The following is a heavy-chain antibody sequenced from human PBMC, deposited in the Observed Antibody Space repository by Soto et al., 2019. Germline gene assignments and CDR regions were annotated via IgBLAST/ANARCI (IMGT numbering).Heavy chain of an antibody. CDR2: ISYDGSNK. CDR3: ARERRDFFESSGQQRGSVDI. J-gene: IGHJ6*04. Sequence: GGSLRLSCAASGFTFSSYAMHWVRQAPGKGLEWVAVISYDGSNKYYADSVKGRFTISRDNSKNTLYLQMNSLRAEDTAVYYCARERRDFFESSGQQRGSVDIWGKGTLVTGSS. CDR1: GFTFSSYA. D-gene: IGHD3-22*01. V-gene: IGHV3-30-3*01.